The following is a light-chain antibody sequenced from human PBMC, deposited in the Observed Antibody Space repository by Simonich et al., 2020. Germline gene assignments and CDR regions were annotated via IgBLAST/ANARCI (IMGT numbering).Light chain of an antibody. CDR2: DVS. J-gene: IGLJ3*02. CDR1: SSDGGGYNY. Sequence: QSALNQPASVSGSPGQSITISCTGTSSDGGGYNYVSWYQQNPGKSPTLMIYDVSNRPSGGSNCFSGSKSGNTASLTISGLQAEDEADYYCSSYTCSSTLEDWVFGGGTKLTVL. V-gene: IGLV2-14*03. CDR3: SSYTCSSTLEDWV.